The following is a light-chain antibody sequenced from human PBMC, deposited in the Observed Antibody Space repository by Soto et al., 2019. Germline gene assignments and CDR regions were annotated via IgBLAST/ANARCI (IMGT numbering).Light chain of an antibody. CDR3: QSYDSSLSASGGV. CDR2: GNS. Sequence: QSALTQPPSVSGAPGQRVTISCTGSSSNIGAGYDVHWYQQLPGTAPKLLIYGNSNRPSGVPDRFSGSKSGTSASLAITGLQAEDEADYYCQSYDSSLSASGGVFGGGTKLTVL. CDR1: SSNIGAGYD. V-gene: IGLV1-40*01. J-gene: IGLJ3*02.